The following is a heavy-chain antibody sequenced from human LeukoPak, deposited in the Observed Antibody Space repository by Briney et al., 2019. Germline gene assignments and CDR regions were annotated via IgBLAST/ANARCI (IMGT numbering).Heavy chain of an antibody. CDR1: GFIFGDYA. CDR2: ISWNSGSI. J-gene: IGHJ4*02. D-gene: IGHD4-11*01. V-gene: IGHV3-9*01. Sequence: GGSLRLSCAASGFIFGDYAMHWVRQAPGKGLEWVSGISWNSGSIGYADSVKGRFTISRDNAKNSLFLQRNSLRVEDTALYYCAKETSAGPGLQVDYWGEGTLVTVSS. CDR3: AKETSAGPGLQVDY.